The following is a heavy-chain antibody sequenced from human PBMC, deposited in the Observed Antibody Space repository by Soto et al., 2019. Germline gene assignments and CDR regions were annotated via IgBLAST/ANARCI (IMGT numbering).Heavy chain of an antibody. CDR2: VGQSGYT. CDR1: NGSITSSNW. D-gene: IGHD5-12*01. V-gene: IGHV4-4*02. CDR3: ARNRYGGYDFDS. Sequence: QVQLQESGPGLVKPSGTLSLTCTVSNGSITSSNWWSWVRQSPGKGLEWIGEVGQSGYTNYIPSHKSRLTILLDKYTNRFALRLTSVTAADTAVYYCARNRYGGYDFDSWGQGTLVTVSS. J-gene: IGHJ4*02.